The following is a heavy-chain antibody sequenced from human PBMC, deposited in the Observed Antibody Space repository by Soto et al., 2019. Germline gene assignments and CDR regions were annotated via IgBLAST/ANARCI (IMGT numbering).Heavy chain of an antibody. D-gene: IGHD5-12*01. Sequence: QVQLVQSGAEVKKPGASVKVSCKASGYTFTRSGISWVRQAPGQGPEWMGWISSYNGDTNYAQTFQGRVTMTTATSKSTSYMELGSLMSDVKAVYYCAGEGVATYCDCGMDVWGQGTPVTVSS. CDR3: AGEGVATYCDCGMDV. CDR2: ISSYNGDT. J-gene: IGHJ6*02. V-gene: IGHV1-18*01. CDR1: GYTFTRSG.